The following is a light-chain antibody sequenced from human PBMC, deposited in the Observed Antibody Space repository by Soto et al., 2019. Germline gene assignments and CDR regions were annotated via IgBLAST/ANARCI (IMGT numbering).Light chain of an antibody. J-gene: IGKJ1*01. CDR3: LQVYSFPRT. CDR2: AAS. Sequence: DIQMTQSPSSLSASVGDRFTVTCRASQSISSYLNWYQQKPGKAPKLLIYAASSLQSGVPSRFSGSGSGTEFILTINNLQPEDFASYFCLQVYSFPRTFGLGTKVDIK. CDR1: QSISSY. V-gene: IGKV1-39*01.